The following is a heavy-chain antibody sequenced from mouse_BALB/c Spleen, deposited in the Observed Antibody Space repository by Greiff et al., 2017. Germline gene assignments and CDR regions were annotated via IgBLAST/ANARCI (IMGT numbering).Heavy chain of an antibody. J-gene: IGHJ2*01. CDR3: ARGLPYYFDY. V-gene: IGHV7-3*02. CDR1: GFTFTDYY. CDR2: IRNKANGYTT. Sequence: VQLKESGGGLVQPGGSLRLSCATSGFTFTDYYMSWVRQPPGKALEWLGFIRNKANGYTTEYSASVKGRFTISRDNSQSILYLQMNTLRAEDSATYYCARGLPYYFDYWGQGTTLTVSS.